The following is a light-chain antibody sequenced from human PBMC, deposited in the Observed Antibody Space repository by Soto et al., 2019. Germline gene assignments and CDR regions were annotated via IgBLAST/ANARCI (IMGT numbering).Light chain of an antibody. CDR3: QQYDTYVT. CDR2: KAS. V-gene: IGKV1-5*03. Sequence: DIQMTQSPSALSASVGDRVTITCRASQTISNWLAWYQQKPGKAPKLLIYKASTLESGVPSRFSSSGSGTEFTLTISSLQPDDFATYYCQQYDTYVTFGPGTKVDIK. CDR1: QTISNW. J-gene: IGKJ3*01.